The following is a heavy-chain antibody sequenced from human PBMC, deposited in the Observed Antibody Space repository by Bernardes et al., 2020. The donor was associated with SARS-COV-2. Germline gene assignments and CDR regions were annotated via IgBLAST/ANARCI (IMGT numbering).Heavy chain of an antibody. CDR2: ISWNSGSI. D-gene: IGHD6-19*01. J-gene: IGHJ4*02. CDR3: AKEDSSGWYEGGDNPYYFDY. Sequence: GGSLRLSCAASGFTFDDYAMHWVRQAPGKGLEWVSGISWNSGSIGYADSVKGRFTISRDNAKNSLYLQMNSLRAEDTALYYCAKEDSSGWYEGGDNPYYFDYWGQGTLVTVSS. CDR1: GFTFDDYA. V-gene: IGHV3-9*01.